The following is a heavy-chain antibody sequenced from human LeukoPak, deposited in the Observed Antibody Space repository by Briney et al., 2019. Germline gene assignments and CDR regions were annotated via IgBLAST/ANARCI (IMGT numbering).Heavy chain of an antibody. Sequence: SETLSLTRTVSGGSISSYYWSWIRQPPGKGLEWIGYIYYSGSTNYNPSLKSRVTISVDTSKNQFSLKLSSVTAADTAVYYCARHTYCGGDCYSVGLDYWGQGTLVTVSS. D-gene: IGHD2-21*02. J-gene: IGHJ4*02. CDR2: IYYSGST. CDR1: GGSISSYY. V-gene: IGHV4-59*08. CDR3: ARHTYCGGDCYSVGLDY.